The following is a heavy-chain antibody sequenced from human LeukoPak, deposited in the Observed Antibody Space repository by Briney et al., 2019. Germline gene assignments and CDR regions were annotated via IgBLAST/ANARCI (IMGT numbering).Heavy chain of an antibody. Sequence: PSETLSLTCAVYGGSFSSYYWSWIRQSPEKGLEWIGEIHYSGSTNYNPSLKSRVTISVDTSKNQFSLKMKSVTAADTAVYYCARGGRARDYQLPPFDPWGQGTLVTVSS. CDR2: IHYSGST. V-gene: IGHV4-34*01. J-gene: IGHJ5*02. D-gene: IGHD2-2*01. CDR3: ARGGRARDYQLPPFDP. CDR1: GGSFSSYY.